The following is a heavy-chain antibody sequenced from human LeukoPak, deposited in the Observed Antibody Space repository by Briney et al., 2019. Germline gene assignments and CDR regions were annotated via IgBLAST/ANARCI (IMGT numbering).Heavy chain of an antibody. Sequence: PGGSLRLSCAASGFTFSSYAMHWVRQAPGKGLEWVAVISYDGSNKYYADSVKGRFTISRDNSKNTLYLQMNSLRAEDTAVYYCARDGGIVVVVAAYDYWGQGTLVTVSS. J-gene: IGHJ4*02. CDR3: ARDGGIVVVVAAYDY. CDR2: ISYDGSNK. V-gene: IGHV3-30-3*01. D-gene: IGHD2-15*01. CDR1: GFTFSSYA.